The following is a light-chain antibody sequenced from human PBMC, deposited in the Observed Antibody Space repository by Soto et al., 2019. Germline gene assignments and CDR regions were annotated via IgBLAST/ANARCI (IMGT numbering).Light chain of an antibody. CDR1: SSDIGIYNF. V-gene: IGLV2-14*01. CDR3: SSYTSSTPLV. Sequence: QSALTQPASVSGSPGQSITISCTGTSSDIGIYNFVSWYQQHPGEAPKLVIYEVSHRPSGISNRFSGSKSGNTASLTISGLQAEDEADYYCSSYTSSTPLVFGGGTKRTVL. J-gene: IGLJ3*02. CDR2: EVS.